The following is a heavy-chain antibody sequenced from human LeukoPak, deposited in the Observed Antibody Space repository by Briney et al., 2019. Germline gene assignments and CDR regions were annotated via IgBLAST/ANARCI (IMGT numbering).Heavy chain of an antibody. V-gene: IGHV3-30*18. CDR1: EFTISSYW. CDR3: AKDRGGGSGYSYGLADF. J-gene: IGHJ4*02. D-gene: IGHD5-18*01. Sequence: GGSLRLSCAASEFTISSYWMTWVRQAPGKGLEWVALVSHDGFNKYHADSVKGRFTISRDNSKNTLYLQMNSLTTDDTALYYCAKDRGGGSGYSYGLADFWGQGTLVTVSS. CDR2: VSHDGFNK.